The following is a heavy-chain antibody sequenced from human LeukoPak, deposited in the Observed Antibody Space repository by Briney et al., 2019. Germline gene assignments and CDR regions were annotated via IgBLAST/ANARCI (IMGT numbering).Heavy chain of an antibody. V-gene: IGHV4-34*01. CDR3: AREVTTSMWDWFDP. J-gene: IGHJ5*02. CDR2: INHSGST. CDR1: GGSFSGYY. Sequence: SETLSLTCAVYGGSFSGYYWSWIRQPPGKGLEWIGEINHSGSTNYNPSLKSRVTISLDTSKSQFSLKVRYVTAADTAVYYCAREVTTSMWDWFDPWGQGTLVTVSS. D-gene: IGHD4-17*01.